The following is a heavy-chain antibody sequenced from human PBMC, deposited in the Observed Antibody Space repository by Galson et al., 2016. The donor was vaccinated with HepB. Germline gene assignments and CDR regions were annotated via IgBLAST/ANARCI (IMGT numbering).Heavy chain of an antibody. Sequence: SETLSLTCTVSGGSIRSYSWSWIRQPPGKGLELIGHIHYSGSTNYNPSLKSRVTMSVDTSTNQLSLKLTSVTAADTAVYFCASRIARPGSSFDYWGQGILVTVSS. J-gene: IGHJ4*02. CDR3: ASRIARPGSSFDY. V-gene: IGHV4-59*01. CDR1: GGSIRSYS. CDR2: IHYSGST. D-gene: IGHD6-6*01.